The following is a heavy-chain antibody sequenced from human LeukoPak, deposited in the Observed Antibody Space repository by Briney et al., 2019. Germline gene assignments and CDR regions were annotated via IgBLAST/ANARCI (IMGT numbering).Heavy chain of an antibody. D-gene: IGHD2-15*01. V-gene: IGHV4-34*01. CDR3: ARDRDIVVDRGWFDL. CDR2: INHSGST. CDR1: GGSFSTYY. Sequence: SETLSLTCAVYGGSFSTYYWSWIRQPPGKGLEWIGEINHSGSTNYNQSLKSRVTISVDTSKNQFSLKLSSVTAADTAVYYCARDRDIVVDRGWFDLWGQGTLVTVSS. J-gene: IGHJ5*02.